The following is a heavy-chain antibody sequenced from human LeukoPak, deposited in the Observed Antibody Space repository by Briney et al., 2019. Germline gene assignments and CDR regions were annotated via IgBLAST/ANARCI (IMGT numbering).Heavy chain of an antibody. CDR3: AREILWFGESVPFDY. Sequence: GGSLRLSCAASGFTFSSYGMHWVRQAPGKGLEWVAVIWYDGSNKYYADSVKGRFTISRDNSKNTLYLQMNSLRAEDMAVYYCAREILWFGESVPFDYWGQGTLVTVSS. CDR1: GFTFSSYG. J-gene: IGHJ4*02. V-gene: IGHV3-33*01. CDR2: IWYDGSNK. D-gene: IGHD3-10*01.